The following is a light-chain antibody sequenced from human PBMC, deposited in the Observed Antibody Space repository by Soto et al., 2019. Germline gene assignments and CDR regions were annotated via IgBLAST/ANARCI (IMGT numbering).Light chain of an antibody. CDR1: SSDVGGYSY. CDR3: SSYTSSSLYV. Sequence: QSVLTQPASVSGSPGRSITISCTGTSSDVGGYSYVSWYQQLPGKAPKLMIYDVSDRPSGVSNRFSGSKSGNTASLTISGLQAEDEADYYCSSYTSSSLYVFGTGTKVTVL. J-gene: IGLJ1*01. V-gene: IGLV2-14*01. CDR2: DVS.